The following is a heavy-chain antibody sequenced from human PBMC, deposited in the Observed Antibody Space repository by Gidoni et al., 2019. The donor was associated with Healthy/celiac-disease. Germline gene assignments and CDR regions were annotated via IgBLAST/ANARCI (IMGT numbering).Heavy chain of an antibody. V-gene: IGHV3-23*01. Sequence: EVQLLESGGGLVQPGGSLRLSCAASGFTFSSDAISWVRKAPGEGLEWVSAISGSGGSTYYADSVKGRFTISRDNSKNTLYLQMNSLRAEDTAVYYCANDYSSSWSAWGQGTLVTVSS. CDR3: ANDYSSSWSA. CDR1: GFTFSSDA. J-gene: IGHJ5*02. D-gene: IGHD6-13*01. CDR2: ISGSGGST.